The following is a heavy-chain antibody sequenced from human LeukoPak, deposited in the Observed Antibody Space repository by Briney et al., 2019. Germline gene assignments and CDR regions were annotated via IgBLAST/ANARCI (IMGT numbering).Heavy chain of an antibody. D-gene: IGHD6-13*01. CDR2: IYYSGST. V-gene: IGHV4-39*07. CDR1: GGSISSSSYY. Sequence: SETLSLTCTVSGGSISSSSYYWGWIRQPPGKGLEWIGSIYYSGSTYYNPSLKSRATISVDTSKNQFSLKLSSVTAADTTVYYCARGTAAGRTLFDYWGQGTLVTVSS. CDR3: ARGTAAGRTLFDY. J-gene: IGHJ4*02.